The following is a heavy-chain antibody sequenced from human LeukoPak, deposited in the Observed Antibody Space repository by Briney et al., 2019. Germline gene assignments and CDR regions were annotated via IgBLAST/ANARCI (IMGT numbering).Heavy chain of an antibody. Sequence: SETLSLTCAVSGASTRNYYWSWIRQPAGRGLEWIGRIVPGGSTNYNPSLKSRVTMSVDTSKNHFSLKLSSVTAADAAVYYCAKEGAAPGPDFDHWGQGTLVIVSS. V-gene: IGHV4-4*07. J-gene: IGHJ4*02. CDR3: AKEGAAPGPDFDH. CDR1: GASTRNYY. CDR2: IVPGGST. D-gene: IGHD6-13*01.